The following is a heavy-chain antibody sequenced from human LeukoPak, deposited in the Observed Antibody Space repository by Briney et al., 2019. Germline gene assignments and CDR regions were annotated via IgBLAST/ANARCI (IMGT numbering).Heavy chain of an antibody. V-gene: IGHV4-4*02. D-gene: IGHD3-16*01. Sequence: SETLSLTCVVSGASISSSNWWSWVRQSPGKGLEWIGEIYDSGSTIHNPSLKSRVTISVDKSKNQFSLKLSSVTAADTAVYYCARGGGIHVASRWAFDIWGQGTMVTVSS. J-gene: IGHJ3*02. CDR1: GASISSSNW. CDR2: IYDSGST. CDR3: ARGGGIHVASRWAFDI.